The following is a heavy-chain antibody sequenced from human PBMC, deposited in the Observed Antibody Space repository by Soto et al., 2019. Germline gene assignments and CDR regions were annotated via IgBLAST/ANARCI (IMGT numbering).Heavy chain of an antibody. D-gene: IGHD2-2*01. V-gene: IGHV1-3*01. CDR2: INAGNGNT. CDR1: GYTFTSYA. Sequence: GASVKVSCKASGYTFTSYAMHWVRQAPGQRLEWMGWINAGNGNTKYSQKFQGRVTITRDTSASTAYMELSSLRSEDTAVYYCAREGSNTRRPFDNWFDPWGQGTLVTVSS. J-gene: IGHJ5*02. CDR3: AREGSNTRRPFDNWFDP.